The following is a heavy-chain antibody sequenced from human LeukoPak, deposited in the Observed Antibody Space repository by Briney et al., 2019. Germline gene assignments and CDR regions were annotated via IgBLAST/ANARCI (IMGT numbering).Heavy chain of an antibody. D-gene: IGHD3-22*01. V-gene: IGHV3-23*01. Sequence: GGSLRLSCAASGFTFSSYAMSWVRQAPGKGLEWVSGISGSGGSKYYADSVKGRFTISRDNSKNTLYLQMNSLRAEDTAVYYIEKVWRYYDSAEYWGQGTLVTVSS. CDR1: GFTFSSYA. J-gene: IGHJ4*01. CDR3: EKVWRYYDSAEY. CDR2: ISGSGGSK.